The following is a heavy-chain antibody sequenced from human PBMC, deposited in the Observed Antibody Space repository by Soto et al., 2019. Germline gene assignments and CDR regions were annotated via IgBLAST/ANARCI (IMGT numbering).Heavy chain of an antibody. CDR2: IYHSGST. D-gene: IGHD3-10*01. J-gene: IGHJ6*02. CDR1: GGSISSSNW. CDR3: ARGVELLWFGEFYYYYGMDV. Sequence: SETLSLTCAVSGGSISSSNWWSWVRQPPGKGLEWIGEIYHSGSTNYNPSLKSRVTISVDKSKNQFSLKLSSVTAADTAVYYCARGVELLWFGEFYYYYGMDVWGQGTTVTVSS. V-gene: IGHV4-4*02.